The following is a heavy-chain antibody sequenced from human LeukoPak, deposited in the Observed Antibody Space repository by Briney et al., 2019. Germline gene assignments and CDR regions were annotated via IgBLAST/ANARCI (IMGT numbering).Heavy chain of an antibody. CDR1: GGSFSGYY. J-gene: IGHJ5*02. CDR3: ARVHLTSVEGRWFDP. Sequence: SETLSLTCAVYGGSFSGYYWSWIRQPPGKGLEWIGEINHSGSTNYNPSLKSRVTISVDTSKNQFSLKLSSVTAADTAVYYCARVHLTSVEGRWFDPWGQGTLVTVSS. CDR2: INHSGST. D-gene: IGHD2-2*01. V-gene: IGHV4-34*01.